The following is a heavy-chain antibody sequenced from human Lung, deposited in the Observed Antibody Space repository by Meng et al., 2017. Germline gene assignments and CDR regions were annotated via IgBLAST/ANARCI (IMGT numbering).Heavy chain of an antibody. J-gene: IGHJ4*02. CDR3: ARGPTTMAHDFDY. CDR2: INHSRGT. CDR1: GGSLSDYA. Sequence: QGLLQEWATGLLQPSETLTLTSVVSGGSLSDYAWSGIRQPPGKGLEWIGEINHSRGTTYNPSLESRATISVDTSQNNLSLKLSSVTAADSAVYYCARGPTTMAHDFDYWCQGTLVTVSS. V-gene: IGHV4-34*01. D-gene: IGHD4-11*01.